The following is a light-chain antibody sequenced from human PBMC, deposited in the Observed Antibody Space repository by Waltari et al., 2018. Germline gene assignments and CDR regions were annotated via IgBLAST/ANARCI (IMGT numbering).Light chain of an antibody. Sequence: DIVLTQSPGTLSLSPGARATLPCRASQRVDNNYLAWYQQKPGQAPRLLIYGASNRATDIPDRFSGTGSGTDVTHSIIRVEPEDFAVYYCQHSVRFFPLTSGGGTKVEIK. CDR3: QHSVRFFPLT. J-gene: IGKJ4*01. CDR1: QRVDNNY. CDR2: GAS. V-gene: IGKV3-20*01.